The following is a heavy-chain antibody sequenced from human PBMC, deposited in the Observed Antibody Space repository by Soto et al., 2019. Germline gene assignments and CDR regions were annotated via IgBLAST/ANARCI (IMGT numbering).Heavy chain of an antibody. CDR3: ASEITMVRGVIITKRTPFDY. CDR2: ISSSSSTI. CDR1: GFTFSSYS. V-gene: IGHV3-48*01. Sequence: EVQLVESGGGLVQPGGSLRLSCAASGFTFSSYSMNWVRQAPGKGLEWVSYISSSSSTIYYADSVKGRFTISRDNAKNSLYLQMNSLRAEDTAVYYCASEITMVRGVIITKRTPFDYWGQGTLVTVSS. D-gene: IGHD3-10*01. J-gene: IGHJ4*02.